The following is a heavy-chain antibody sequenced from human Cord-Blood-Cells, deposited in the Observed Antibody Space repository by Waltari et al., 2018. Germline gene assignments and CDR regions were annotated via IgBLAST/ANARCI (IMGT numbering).Heavy chain of an antibody. CDR1: GGSFSGYY. D-gene: IGHD5-18*01. J-gene: IGHJ3*02. CDR3: ARAPLRRYSYGHDAFDI. V-gene: IGHV4-34*01. CDR2: IHHSGST. Sequence: QVQLQQWGAGLLKPSETLSLTCAVYGGSFSGYYWSWIRQPPGTGLEWIGEIHHSGSTNYTPALNRRVTISVDTSKNQFSLKLSSVTAADTAVYYCARAPLRRYSYGHDAFDIWGQGTMVTVSS.